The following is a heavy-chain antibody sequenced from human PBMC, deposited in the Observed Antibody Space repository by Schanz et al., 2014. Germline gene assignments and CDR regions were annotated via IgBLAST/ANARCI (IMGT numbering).Heavy chain of an antibody. J-gene: IGHJ2*01. CDR3: AKDAPYPFDL. V-gene: IGHV3-48*01. CDR2: VSRSTPDI. CDR1: GFTFSTHA. Sequence: EVQLVESGGGVVQPGRSLRLSCAASGFTFSTHAMNWVRQAPGKGLEWVSYVSRSTPDIYYADSVKGRFTMSRDNAKNSVFLQMNSLRAEDTAVYYCAKDAPYPFDLWGRGTLITVSS.